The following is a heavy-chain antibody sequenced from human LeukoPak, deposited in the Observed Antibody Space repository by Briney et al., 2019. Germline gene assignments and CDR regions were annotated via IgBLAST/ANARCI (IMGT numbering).Heavy chain of an antibody. CDR1: GYTFTGYY. V-gene: IGHV1-2*02. J-gene: IGHJ4*02. CDR3: AIAYPDYGGNYYFDY. Sequence: EASVKVSCKASGYTFTGYYMHWVRQAPGQGLEWMGWINPNSGGTNYAQKFQGRVTMTRDTSISTAYMELSRLRSDDTAVYYCAIAYPDYGGNYYFDYWGQGTLVTVSS. D-gene: IGHD4-23*01. CDR2: INPNSGGT.